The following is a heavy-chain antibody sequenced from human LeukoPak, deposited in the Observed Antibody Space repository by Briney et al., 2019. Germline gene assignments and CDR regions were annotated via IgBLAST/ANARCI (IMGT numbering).Heavy chain of an antibody. CDR3: ARRGIAVTGPGDAFDI. CDR1: GYKFTSYW. V-gene: IGHV5-51*01. CDR2: IYPSDSDT. Sequence: GESLKISCKGSGYKFTSYWIGWVRQMPGKGLAWMGIIYPSDSDTRYSPSFQGQVTISADKSISTAFLQWSSLKASDTAMYYCARRGIAVTGPGDAFDIWGQGTMVTVSS. D-gene: IGHD6-19*01. J-gene: IGHJ3*02.